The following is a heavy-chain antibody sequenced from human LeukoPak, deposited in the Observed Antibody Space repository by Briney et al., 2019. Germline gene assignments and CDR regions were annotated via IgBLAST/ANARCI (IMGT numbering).Heavy chain of an antibody. V-gene: IGHV3-64*01. Sequence: GGSLRLSCAASGFTFSSYAMHWVRQAPGKGLEYVSAISSNGGSTYYANSVKGRFTIARDNTKNALYLQMGSLTAEDMDVYYCARDPSSIVGATSAFDIWGQGTMVTVSS. CDR2: ISSNGGST. CDR3: ARDPSSIVGATSAFDI. J-gene: IGHJ3*02. D-gene: IGHD1-26*01. CDR1: GFTFSSYA.